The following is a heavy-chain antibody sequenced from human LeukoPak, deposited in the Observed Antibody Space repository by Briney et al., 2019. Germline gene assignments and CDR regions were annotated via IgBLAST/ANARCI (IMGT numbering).Heavy chain of an antibody. CDR2: ISSSGSTI. J-gene: IGHJ4*02. V-gene: IGHV3-48*03. CDR3: AREWSSGWTYDY. CDR1: GLTFVSYE. D-gene: IGHD6-19*01. Sequence: PGGSLRLSCAAPGLTFVSYEMNWVRQAPGKGREGVSYISSSGSTIYYADSVKGRFTISRDNAKNSLYLQMNSLRAEDTAVYYCAREWSSGWTYDYWGQGTLVTVSS.